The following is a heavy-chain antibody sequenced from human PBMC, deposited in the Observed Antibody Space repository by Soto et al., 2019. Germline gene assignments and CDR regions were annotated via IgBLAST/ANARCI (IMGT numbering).Heavy chain of an antibody. CDR1: GFSLSTSGVG. CDR2: IYWDDDK. J-gene: IGHJ4*02. CDR3: AHRAGLQGNWNGGYFDF. D-gene: IGHD1-1*01. Sequence: QITLKESGPTRVKPTQTLTLTCTFSGFSLSTSGVGVGWIRQPPGKALERLALIYWDDDKRYSPSLKSRLTITKATSKNQVVLTITNMDPVDTAPYYCAHRAGLQGNWNGGYFDFWGQGALVTVSS. V-gene: IGHV2-5*02.